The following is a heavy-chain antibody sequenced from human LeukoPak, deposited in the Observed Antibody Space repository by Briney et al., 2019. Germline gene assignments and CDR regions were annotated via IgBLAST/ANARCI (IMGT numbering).Heavy chain of an antibody. J-gene: IGHJ3*02. CDR3: ARDKHDYVWGSYPMGAFDI. D-gene: IGHD3-16*02. CDR2: IWYDGSNK. V-gene: IGHV3-33*01. CDR1: AFTFSVYG. Sequence: GGSLRLSCAASAFTFSVYGMHWVRQAPGKGLEWVAVIWYDGSNKYYADSVKGRFTISRDNSKNTLYLQMNSLRAEDTAVYYCARDKHDYVWGSYPMGAFDIWGQGTMVTVSS.